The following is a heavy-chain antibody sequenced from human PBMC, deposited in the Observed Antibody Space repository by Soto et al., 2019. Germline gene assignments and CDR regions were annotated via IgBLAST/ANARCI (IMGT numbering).Heavy chain of an antibody. CDR1: GYRFTNYW. J-gene: IGHJ3*02. CDR2: IFPGDSDT. Sequence: PGESLKISCKGSGYRFTNYWIGWVRQMPGKGLEWMGIIFPGDSDTRYRPSFQGQVTLAADKSLSIAYLQWSSLKASDTAIYYCARLGPQLERPDAFDIWGQGTVVTVS. V-gene: IGHV5-51*01. CDR3: ARLGPQLERPDAFDI. D-gene: IGHD1-1*01.